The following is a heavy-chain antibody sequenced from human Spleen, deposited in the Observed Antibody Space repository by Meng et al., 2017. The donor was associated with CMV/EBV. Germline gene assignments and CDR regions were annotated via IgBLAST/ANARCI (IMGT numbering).Heavy chain of an antibody. CDR2: INQDGSQK. Sequence: GGSLRLSCAASGFTFSSHWMTWVRQAPGKGLEWVANINQDGSQKNYVDSVKGRFTISRDNSMDTMYLQMNSLRPEDTAVYYCARAAFCSSSTCWYGMDVWGPGTTVTVSS. J-gene: IGHJ6*02. CDR1: GFTFSSHW. D-gene: IGHD2-2*01. V-gene: IGHV3-7*01. CDR3: ARAAFCSSSTCWYGMDV.